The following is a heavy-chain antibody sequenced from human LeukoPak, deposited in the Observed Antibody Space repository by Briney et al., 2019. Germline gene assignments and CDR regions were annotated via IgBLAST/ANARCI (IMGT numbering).Heavy chain of an antibody. J-gene: IGHJ6*02. CDR1: GGSISSYY. V-gene: IGHV4-59*08. D-gene: IGHD1-1*01. Sequence: PSETLSLTCTVSGGSISSYYWNWIRQPPGKGLEWIGYIYYSGSTNHNPSLKSRVTISVDTSKNQFSLKLSSVTAADTAVYYCARHRYNWNDGGSYYHYGMDVWGQGTTVTVSS. CDR3: ARHRYNWNDGGSYYHYGMDV. CDR2: IYYSGST.